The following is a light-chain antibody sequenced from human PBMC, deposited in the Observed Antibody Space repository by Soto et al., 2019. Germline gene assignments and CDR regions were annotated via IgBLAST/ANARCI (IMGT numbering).Light chain of an antibody. J-gene: IGLJ1*01. Sequence: QSVLTQPASVSGSPGQSITISCTGTSSDVGGYNYVSWYQQHPGKAPKLMIYEVSNRPSGVSNRFSGSKSGNTASLTISGLQAEDEAEYHCSAFTSTSTLPYVFGTGTKLTVL. V-gene: IGLV2-14*01. CDR1: SSDVGGYNY. CDR3: SAFTSTSTLPYV. CDR2: EVS.